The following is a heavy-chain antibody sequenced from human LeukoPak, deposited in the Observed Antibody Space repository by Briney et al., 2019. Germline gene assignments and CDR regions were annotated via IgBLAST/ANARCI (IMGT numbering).Heavy chain of an antibody. J-gene: IGHJ4*02. V-gene: IGHV3-23*01. D-gene: IGHD3-10*01. CDR1: GFTFRDFA. CDR2: FSAGGNRT. Sequence: GGSLRLSCAASGFTFRDFAMTWVRQAPGKGPEWVSTFSAGGNRTYYADSVKGRFIITRDNSKNTLYLQMNSLRAEDTAIYYCAKVLSKIYIYGPFDYWGQGSLVTVSS. CDR3: AKVLSKIYIYGPFDY.